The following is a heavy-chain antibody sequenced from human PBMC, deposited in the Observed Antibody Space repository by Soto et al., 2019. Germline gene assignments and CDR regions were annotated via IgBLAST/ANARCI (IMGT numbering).Heavy chain of an antibody. V-gene: IGHV1-2*04. CDR2: INPNSGGT. Sequence: ASVKVSXKASGYTFTGYYMHWVRQAPGQGLEWMGWINPNSGGTNYAQKFQGWVTMTRDTSISTAYMELSRLRSDDTAVYYCAREGPSIAVAGTLYYYGMDVWGQGTTVTVSS. D-gene: IGHD6-19*01. CDR3: AREGPSIAVAGTLYYYGMDV. J-gene: IGHJ6*02. CDR1: GYTFTGYY.